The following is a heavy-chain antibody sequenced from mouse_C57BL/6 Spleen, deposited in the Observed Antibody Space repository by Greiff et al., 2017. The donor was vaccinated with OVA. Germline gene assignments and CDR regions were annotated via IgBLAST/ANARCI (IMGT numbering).Heavy chain of an antibody. CDR1: GYTFTNYW. CDR3: ARMGTAQATEFAY. V-gene: IGHV1-63*01. J-gene: IGHJ3*01. CDR2: IYPGGGYT. D-gene: IGHD3-2*02. Sequence: QVQLQQSGAELVRPGTSVKMSCKASGYTFTNYWIGWAKQRPGHGLEWIGDIYPGGGYTNYNEKFKGKATLTADKASSTAYMQFSSLTSEESAIYYCARMGTAQATEFAYWGQGTLVTVSA.